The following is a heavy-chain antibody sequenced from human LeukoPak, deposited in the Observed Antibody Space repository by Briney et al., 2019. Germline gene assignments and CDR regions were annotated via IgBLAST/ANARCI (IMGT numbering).Heavy chain of an antibody. CDR3: ARGSWGIVGATAYFDY. Sequence: ASVKVSCKASGGTFSSYAISWVRQAPGQGLEWMGGIIPIFGTANYAQKFQGRVTITTDESTSTAYMELSSLRSEDTAVYYCARGSWGIVGATAYFDYWGQGTLVPVSS. J-gene: IGHJ4*02. CDR1: GGTFSSYA. CDR2: IIPIFGTA. D-gene: IGHD1-26*01. V-gene: IGHV1-69*05.